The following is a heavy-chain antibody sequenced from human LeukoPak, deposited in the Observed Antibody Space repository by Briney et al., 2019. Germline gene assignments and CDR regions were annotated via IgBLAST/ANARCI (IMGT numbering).Heavy chain of an antibody. CDR3: TRSAGTTRFDP. V-gene: IGHV4-30-2*01. CDR1: GGSHSSDGYP. D-gene: IGHD3-10*01. Sequence: SQTLPLTRAVSGGSHSSDGYPWSWIRHPPGKALEWIGYIYHSESTHYNPSLKSRVTISVDRSKNQFSLKLSSVTAADTAVYYCTRSAGTTRFDPWGQGTLVTVSS. J-gene: IGHJ5*02. CDR2: IYHSEST.